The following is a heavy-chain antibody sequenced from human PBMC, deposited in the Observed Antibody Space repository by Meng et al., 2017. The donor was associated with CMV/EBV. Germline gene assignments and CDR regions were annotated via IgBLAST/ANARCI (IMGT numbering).Heavy chain of an antibody. Sequence: ASVKVSCKASGYTFTSYGISWVRQAPGQGLEWMGWISAYNGSTNYAQKLQGRVTMTTDTSTSTAYMELRSLRSDDTAVYYCARDKGDYYDSSGYSLGSHHGPLDYWGQGTLVTVSS. D-gene: IGHD3-22*01. CDR1: GYTFTSYG. CDR3: ARDKGDYYDSSGYSLGSHHGPLDY. CDR2: ISAYNGST. V-gene: IGHV1-18*01. J-gene: IGHJ4*02.